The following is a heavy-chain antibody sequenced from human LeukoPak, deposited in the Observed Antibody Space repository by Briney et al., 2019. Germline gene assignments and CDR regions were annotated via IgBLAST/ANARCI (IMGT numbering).Heavy chain of an antibody. V-gene: IGHV4-34*01. Sequence: PSETLSLTCAVYGGSFSGYYWSWIRQPPGKGLEWIGEINHSGSTNYNPSLKSRVTISVDTSKNQFSLKLSSVTAADTAVYYCARRDPFDYWGQGTLVTVSS. J-gene: IGHJ4*02. CDR1: GGSFSGYY. CDR3: ARRDPFDY. CDR2: INHSGST.